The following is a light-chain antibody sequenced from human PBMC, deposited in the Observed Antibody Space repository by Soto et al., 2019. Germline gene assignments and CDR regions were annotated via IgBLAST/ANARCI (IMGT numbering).Light chain of an antibody. V-gene: IGLV3-1*01. CDR1: KLGDKY. J-gene: IGLJ2*01. CDR3: QAWDSSTVV. Sequence: SYELTQPPSVSVSPGQTASITCSGDKLGDKYACWYQQKPGQSPVLVIYQDSKRPSGIPERFSGSNSGNTATLTISGTPAMDGADYYCQAWDSSTVVFGGGTKLTVL. CDR2: QDS.